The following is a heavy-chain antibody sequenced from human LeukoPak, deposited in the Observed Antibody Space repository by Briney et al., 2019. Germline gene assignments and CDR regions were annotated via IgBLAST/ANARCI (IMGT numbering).Heavy chain of an antibody. CDR1: GFTFSSYW. Sequence: GGSLRLSCAASGFTFSSYWMSWVRQAPGKGLEWVANVKQDGSEKYYVDSVKGRFTISRDNAKNSLYLQMNSLRAEDTAVYYCAREYYDFWSAPSYFDYWGQGTLVTVSS. CDR2: VKQDGSEK. J-gene: IGHJ4*02. CDR3: AREYYDFWSAPSYFDY. D-gene: IGHD3-3*01. V-gene: IGHV3-7*01.